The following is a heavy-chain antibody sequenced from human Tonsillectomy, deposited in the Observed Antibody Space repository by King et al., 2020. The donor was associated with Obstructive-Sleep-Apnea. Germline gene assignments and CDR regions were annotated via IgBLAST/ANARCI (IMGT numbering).Heavy chain of an antibody. CDR1: GYTFTNFA. D-gene: IGHD4-17*01. J-gene: IGHJ4*02. CDR3: ARGTATVTFRPFVY. CDR2: INTNTVAP. V-gene: IGHV7-4-1*02. Sequence: VQLVQSGSELQKPGASVKVSCKASGYTFTNFAMNWVRQAPGQGLEWMGWINTNTVAPTYAQGFTGRFVFSLDTSVSTAYLQISSLKAEDTAVYYCARGTATVTFRPFVYWGQGSLVTVSS.